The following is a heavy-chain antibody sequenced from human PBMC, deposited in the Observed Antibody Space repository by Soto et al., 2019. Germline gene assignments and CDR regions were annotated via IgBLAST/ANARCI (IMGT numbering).Heavy chain of an antibody. CDR3: ARLIIRTHDAFDI. CDR1: GFTFSNYA. CDR2: ITDNGGGT. Sequence: GGSLRLSCVASGFTFSNYAMHWVRQAPGKGLEYVSGITDNGGGTNYANSVKGRFTISRDNSKNTLYLQMDSLRTEDTAVYTCARLIIRTHDAFDIWGQGTMVTVSS. J-gene: IGHJ3*02. V-gene: IGHV3-64*01. D-gene: IGHD3-10*01.